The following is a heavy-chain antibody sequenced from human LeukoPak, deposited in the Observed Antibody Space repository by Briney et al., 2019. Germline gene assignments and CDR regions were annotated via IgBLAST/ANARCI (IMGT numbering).Heavy chain of an antibody. CDR1: GGSISDYY. V-gene: IGHV4-4*07. J-gene: IGHJ4*02. CDR3: ARERSTTINTYYFDS. Sequence: PSETLSLTCTVSGGSISDYYWNWLRQPAGKGLEWIGRMYVSGNTNYNPSLKSRVAMSLDTSTNQFSLQLTSVTAADTAVYYCARERSTTINTYYFDSWGQGTLGTVSS. D-gene: IGHD4-11*01. CDR2: MYVSGNT.